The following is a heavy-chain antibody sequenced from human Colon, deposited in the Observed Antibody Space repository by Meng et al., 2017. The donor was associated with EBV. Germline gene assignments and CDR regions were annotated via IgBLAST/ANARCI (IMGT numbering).Heavy chain of an antibody. CDR3: VISSHN. CDR2: IYYRGST. J-gene: IGHJ4*02. CDR1: GGSSTSTSSY. D-gene: IGHD3-3*02. Sequence: QLPLPDASPVLVQPSETLSPPCTISGGSSTSTSSYWGWVRQPPGKGLEWIGSIYYRGSTNYNPSLKSRISMSVDMSKNQFSLKVNSVTAADTAIYYCVISSHNWGQGTLVTVSS. V-gene: IGHV4-39*07.